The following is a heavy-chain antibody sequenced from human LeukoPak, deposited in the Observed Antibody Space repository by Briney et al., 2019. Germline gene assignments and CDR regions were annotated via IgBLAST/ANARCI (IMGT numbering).Heavy chain of an antibody. Sequence: PGGSLRLSYAASGFTFSDYHMSWIRQAPGKGLEWVSYISSSGSTIYYADSVKGRFTISRDNAKNSLYLQMNSLRAEDTAVYYCASHGRGGYSYGSDYWGQGTLVTVSS. CDR2: ISSSGSTI. V-gene: IGHV3-11*01. CDR1: GFTFSDYH. J-gene: IGHJ4*02. CDR3: ASHGRGGYSYGSDY. D-gene: IGHD5-18*01.